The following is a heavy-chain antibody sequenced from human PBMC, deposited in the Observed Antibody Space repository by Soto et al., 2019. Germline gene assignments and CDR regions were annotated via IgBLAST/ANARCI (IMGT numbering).Heavy chain of an antibody. V-gene: IGHV1-18*01. D-gene: IGHD3-16*01. CDR2: INAYNGNT. CDR1: GYSFTRYG. CDR3: AMVDVYVTPSPQDV. Sequence: QVQLVQSGAEVKNPGASVKVSCKASGYSFTRYGIGWARQAPGQGLEWMGWINAYNGNTNYAQNLQGSLTLTTDTSTTTAYMELRSLRSNDTAIYYCAMVDVYVTPSPQDVWGQGTTVTVSS. J-gene: IGHJ6*02.